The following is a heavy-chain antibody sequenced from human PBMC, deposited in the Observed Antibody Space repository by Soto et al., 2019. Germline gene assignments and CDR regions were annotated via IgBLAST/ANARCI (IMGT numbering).Heavy chain of an antibody. CDR1: GFSLSNARMG. CDR3: ARINQILTGYNWFWFDP. V-gene: IGHV2-26*01. Sequence: GSGPTLVNPTETLTLTCTVSGFSLSNARMGVSWIRQPPGKALEWLAHIFSNDEKSYSTSLKSRLTISKDTSKRQVVLTMTNMDPVDIGTYYCARINQILTGYNWFWFDPWGQGTLVTVSS. D-gene: IGHD3-9*01. J-gene: IGHJ5*02. CDR2: IFSNDEK.